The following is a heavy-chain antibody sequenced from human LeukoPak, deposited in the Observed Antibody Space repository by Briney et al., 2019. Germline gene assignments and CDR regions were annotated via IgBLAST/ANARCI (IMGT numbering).Heavy chain of an antibody. Sequence: PSETLSLTCTVSGGSISSSSYYWGWIRQPPGKGLEWIGSIYYSGSTYYNPSLKSRVTISVDTSKNQFSLKLSSVTAADTAVYYCARHTVWFGELLYVFDYWGQGTLVTVSS. J-gene: IGHJ4*02. D-gene: IGHD3-10*01. CDR2: IYYSGST. CDR1: GGSISSSSYY. V-gene: IGHV4-39*01. CDR3: ARHTVWFGELLYVFDY.